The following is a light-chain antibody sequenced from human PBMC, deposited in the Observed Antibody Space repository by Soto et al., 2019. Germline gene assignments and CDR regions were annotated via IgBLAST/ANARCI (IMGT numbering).Light chain of an antibody. V-gene: IGLV1-40*01. CDR1: SSNIGAGYD. Sequence: QSVRTQPPSVSGAPGQRVTISCTGSSSNIGAGYDVHWYQHLPGTAPKLLIYGNNNRPSGVPDRFSGSKSGTSASLAITGLQAEDEADYYCQSYDTNLSAWVFGGGTQLTVI. CDR2: GNN. CDR3: QSYDTNLSAWV. J-gene: IGLJ7*01.